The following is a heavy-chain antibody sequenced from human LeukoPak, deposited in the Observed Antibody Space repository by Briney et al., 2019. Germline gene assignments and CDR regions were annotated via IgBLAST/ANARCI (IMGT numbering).Heavy chain of an antibody. Sequence: KPSETLSLTCTVSGDSISSYFWSWIRQPPGKGLERIGYIYTSGGTNYIPSLKGRVTISIDTSKNQFSLKLSSVTAEDSAVYCCARLTRLSTSPDRYYLDYWGQGTLVTVSS. CDR3: ARLTRLSTSPDRYYLDY. D-gene: IGHD6-6*01. V-gene: IGHV4-4*09. CDR2: IYTSGGT. J-gene: IGHJ4*02. CDR1: GDSISSYF.